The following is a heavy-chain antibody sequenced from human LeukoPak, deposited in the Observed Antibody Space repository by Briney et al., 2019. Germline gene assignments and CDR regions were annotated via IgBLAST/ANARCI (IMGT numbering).Heavy chain of an antibody. D-gene: IGHD1-1*01. CDR3: AKNHRLGWNPESEFDY. CDR2: IRFDGSNK. V-gene: IGHV3-30*02. J-gene: IGHJ4*02. Sequence: GGSLRLSCAASGFTFSSYGMHWVRQAPGKGLECVAFIRFDGSNKFYVDSVRGRFTISRDNSKNMLYLQMNSLRSEDTAVYYCAKNHRLGWNPESEFDYWGQGTLVTVSS. CDR1: GFTFSSYG.